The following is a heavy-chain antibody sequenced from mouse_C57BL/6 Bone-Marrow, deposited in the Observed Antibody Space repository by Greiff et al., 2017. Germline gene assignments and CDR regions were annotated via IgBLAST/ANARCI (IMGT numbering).Heavy chain of an antibody. V-gene: IGHV1-69*01. J-gene: IGHJ3*01. CDR3: AGGLAWFAY. Sequence: QVQLQQPGAELVMPGASVKLSCKASGYTFTSYWMHWVKQRPGQGLEWIGEIDPSDSYTNYNQKFKGKSTLTVDKSSSTAYMKLSSLTSEDSAVYYCAGGLAWFAYWGQGTLVTVSA. D-gene: IGHD3-1*01. CDR1: GYTFTSYW. CDR2: IDPSDSYT.